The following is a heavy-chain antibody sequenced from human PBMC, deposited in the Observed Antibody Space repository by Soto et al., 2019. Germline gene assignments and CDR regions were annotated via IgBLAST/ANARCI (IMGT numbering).Heavy chain of an antibody. Sequence: EVQLLESGGGLVQAGGSLRLSCAASGITISNYPMSWVRQAPGKGLDWVSGISGSGDRTYYADSAKGRFTISKDISKNSLSLQLDSLGVEDTAVYFCVKDDGGYPSTAPHLGQGTLVTVAS. CDR1: GITISNYP. CDR2: ISGSGDRT. J-gene: IGHJ4*02. CDR3: VKDDGGYPSTAPH. V-gene: IGHV3-23*01. D-gene: IGHD3-22*01.